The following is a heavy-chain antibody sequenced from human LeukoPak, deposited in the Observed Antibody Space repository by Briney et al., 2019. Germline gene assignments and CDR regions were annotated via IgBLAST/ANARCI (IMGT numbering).Heavy chain of an antibody. J-gene: IGHJ4*02. V-gene: IGHV4-34*01. CDR2: INHSGST. Sequence: SETLPLTCAVYDGSFSGYYWSWIRQPPGKGLEWIGEINHSGSTNYNPSLKSRVTISVDTSKNQFSLKLSSVTAADTAVYYCARGLDYGGNGEDNWGQGTLVTVSS. D-gene: IGHD4-17*01. CDR1: DGSFSGYY. CDR3: ARGLDYGGNGEDN.